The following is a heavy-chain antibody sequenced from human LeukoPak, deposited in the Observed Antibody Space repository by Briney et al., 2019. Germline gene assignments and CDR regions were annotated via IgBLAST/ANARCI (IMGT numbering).Heavy chain of an antibody. CDR2: ISTSSSYI. D-gene: IGHD6-6*01. J-gene: IGHJ4*02. V-gene: IGHV3-21*01. CDR1: GFTFSSYA. CDR3: ASQLEYSSSTWDYFDY. Sequence: AGGSLRLSCAASGFTFSSYAMNWVRQAPGKGLEWVSSISTSSSYIYYADSVKGRFTVSRDNDKKSVYLEMNSLRAEDTAVYYCASQLEYSSSTWDYFDYWGQGTLVTVSS.